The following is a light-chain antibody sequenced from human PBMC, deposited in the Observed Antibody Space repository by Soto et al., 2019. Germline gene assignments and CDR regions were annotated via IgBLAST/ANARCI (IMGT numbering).Light chain of an antibody. CDR1: QDISNY. CDR3: QQFDDLPLT. V-gene: IGKV1-33*01. Sequence: DIQMTQSPSSLSASVGDRVTITCQASQDISNYLNWYQQKPGKAPKILIYDASLLEAGVPSRFSGGGSGTHFPLTISSLQAEDVATYYCQQFDDLPLTFGGGTKVEIK. J-gene: IGKJ4*01. CDR2: DAS.